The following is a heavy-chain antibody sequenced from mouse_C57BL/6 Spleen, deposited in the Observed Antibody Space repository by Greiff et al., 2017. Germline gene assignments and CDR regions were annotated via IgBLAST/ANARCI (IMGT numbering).Heavy chain of an antibody. CDR3: ARDYGSSYAMDY. Sequence: QVPLQQPGAELVKPGASVKMSCQASGYTFTSYWITWVKQRPGQGLEWIGDIYPGSGSTNYNEKFKSKATLAVDTSSSTAYMQLSSLTSEDSAVYYCARDYGSSYAMDYWGQGTSVTVSS. D-gene: IGHD1-1*01. V-gene: IGHV1-55*01. CDR2: IYPGSGST. CDR1: GYTFTSYW. J-gene: IGHJ4*01.